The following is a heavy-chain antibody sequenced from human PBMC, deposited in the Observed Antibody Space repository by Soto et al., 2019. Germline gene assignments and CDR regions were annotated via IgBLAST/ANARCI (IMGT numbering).Heavy chain of an antibody. J-gene: IGHJ4*02. CDR2: INHSGST. Sequence: PSETLSLTCAVYGGSFSGYYWSWIRQPPGKGLEWIGEINHSGSTNYNPSLKSRVTISVDTSKNQFSLKLSSVTAADTAVYYCARQWRDIVVVPAAIVFDYWGQGTLVTVSS. CDR3: ARQWRDIVVVPAAIVFDY. D-gene: IGHD2-2*01. CDR1: GGSFSGYY. V-gene: IGHV4-34*01.